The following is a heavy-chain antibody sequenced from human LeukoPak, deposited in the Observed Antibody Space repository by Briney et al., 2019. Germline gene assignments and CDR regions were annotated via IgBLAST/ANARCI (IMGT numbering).Heavy chain of an antibody. Sequence: GGSLRLSCAASGFTFSDYFMGWVRQAPGKGLEWVSYITSNGRKTYYADSMKGRFTISRDNAKNSLFLQMNSLRAEDTALYYCARAGMDGRGYYQGFDYWGQGTLVTVSS. V-gene: IGHV3-11*04. CDR1: GFTFSDYF. CDR2: ITSNGRKT. J-gene: IGHJ4*02. D-gene: IGHD3-22*01. CDR3: ARAGMDGRGYYQGFDY.